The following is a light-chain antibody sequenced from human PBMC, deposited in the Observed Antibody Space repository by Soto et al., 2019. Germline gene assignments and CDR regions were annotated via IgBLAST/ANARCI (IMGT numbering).Light chain of an antibody. CDR3: QQFAHLPT. V-gene: IGKV1-33*01. CDR1: QDITKS. J-gene: IGKJ4*01. CDR2: DAS. Sequence: DIQMTQSPTSLSASIGDRVTISCQASQDITKSLNWYQQKAGKAPKVLIYDASNFETGVPSRFSGTGSGTEFTLTISTLQPEDVATYYCQQFAHLPTFGGGTKVDIK.